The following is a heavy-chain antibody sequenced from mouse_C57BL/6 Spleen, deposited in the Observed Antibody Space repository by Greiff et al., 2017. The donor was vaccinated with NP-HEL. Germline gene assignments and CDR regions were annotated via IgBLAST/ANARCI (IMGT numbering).Heavy chain of an antibody. Sequence: VQLQQDGAELVKPGASVKMSCKASGYTFTSYWITWVKQRPGQGLEWIGDIYPGSGSTNYNEKFKSKATLTVDTSSSTAYMQLSSLTSEDSAVYYCARRGTPYAMDYWGQGTSVTVSS. D-gene: IGHD3-3*01. CDR2: IYPGSGST. CDR1: GYTFTSYW. V-gene: IGHV1-55*01. J-gene: IGHJ4*01. CDR3: ARRGTPYAMDY.